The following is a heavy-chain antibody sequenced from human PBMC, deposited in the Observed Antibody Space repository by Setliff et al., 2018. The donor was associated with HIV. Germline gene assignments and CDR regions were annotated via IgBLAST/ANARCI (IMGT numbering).Heavy chain of an antibody. Sequence: PSETLSLTCTVSGGSISRYYWSWIRQPPGKGLEWIGYSHTSGNTNYNPSLKSRVTISVDTSKNQFSLELSSVTAADTAVYYCARHAIDSGGYYSQFDYWGQGTLVTVSS. CDR3: ARHAIDSGGYYSQFDY. CDR2: SHTSGNT. J-gene: IGHJ4*02. D-gene: IGHD3-22*01. CDR1: GGSISRYY. V-gene: IGHV4-4*09.